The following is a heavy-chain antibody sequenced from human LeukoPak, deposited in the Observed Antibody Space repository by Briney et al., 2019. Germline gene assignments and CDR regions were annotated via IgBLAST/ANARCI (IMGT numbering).Heavy chain of an antibody. Sequence: GGSLRLSCAASGFTFSTYWMHWVRQAPGKGLVWVSRIRGDGSTAIYADSVKGRFTISRDNSKNTLYLQTSSLRAEDTAVYYCARASTTVPNLLDYWGQGTLVTVSS. CDR1: GFTFSTYW. CDR2: IRGDGSTA. J-gene: IGHJ4*02. V-gene: IGHV3-74*01. CDR3: ARASTTVPNLLDY. D-gene: IGHD4-17*01.